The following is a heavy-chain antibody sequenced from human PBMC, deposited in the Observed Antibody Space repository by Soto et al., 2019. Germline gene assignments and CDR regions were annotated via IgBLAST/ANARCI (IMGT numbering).Heavy chain of an antibody. CDR2: IKRKIDGEAT. CDR3: TTGSVEGV. J-gene: IGHJ6*02. D-gene: IGHD2-15*01. Sequence: EVQLVESGGGLVQPGGPLRLSCAASGFSFSNAWMNWVRQAPGKGLEWVGRIKRKIDGEATDYAGPVKGRFTVFRDDSKSALYLQMNSLKGDDTAVYYCTTGSVEGVWGQGTTVTVS. CDR1: GFSFSNAW. V-gene: IGHV3-15*07.